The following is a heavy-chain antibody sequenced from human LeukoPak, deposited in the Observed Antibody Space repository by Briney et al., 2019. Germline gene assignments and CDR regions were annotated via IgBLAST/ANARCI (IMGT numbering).Heavy chain of an antibody. CDR3: ARTYSGYDY. J-gene: IGHJ4*02. CDR2: ISPYNGNA. Sequence: GASVKVSCKASGYTFTSYGISWVRQAPGQGLEWMGWISPYNGNANSAQKLQGRVTMTTDTSTSTAYMELRSLRSDDTAMYYCARTYSGYDYWGQGTLVTVSS. V-gene: IGHV1-18*04. CDR1: GYTFTSYG. D-gene: IGHD5-12*01.